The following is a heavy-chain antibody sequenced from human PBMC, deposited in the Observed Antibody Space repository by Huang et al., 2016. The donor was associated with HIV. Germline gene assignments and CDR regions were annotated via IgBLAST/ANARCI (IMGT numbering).Heavy chain of an antibody. D-gene: IGHD6-13*01. Sequence: VQLVQSGAEGKKPGESLKISCRGSGFDLTNYWSGWVRQVPGKGLEWVGIIYPRDSDTRYSPSFQGHLTISADKSISTAYLQWSSLKASDTAIYYCARRRSLITASGYEIWGQGPWSPSP. CDR3: ARRRSLITASGYEI. V-gene: IGHV5-51*01. J-gene: IGHJ1*01. CDR2: IYPRDSDT. CDR1: GFDLTNYW.